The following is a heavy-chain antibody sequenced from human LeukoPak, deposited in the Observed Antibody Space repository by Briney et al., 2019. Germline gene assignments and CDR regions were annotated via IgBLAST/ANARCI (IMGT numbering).Heavy chain of an antibody. CDR2: IWYDGSNK. CDR3: ARAAMVRGVIKPYYYYGMDV. V-gene: IGHV3-33*01. J-gene: IGHJ6*02. Sequence: PGGSLRLSCAASGFTFSSYGMHWVRQAPGKGLEWVAVIWYDGSNKYYADSVKGRFTISRDNSKNTLYLQMNSLRAEDTAVYYCARAAMVRGVIKPYYYYGMDVWGQGTTVTVSS. D-gene: IGHD3-10*01. CDR1: GFTFSSYG.